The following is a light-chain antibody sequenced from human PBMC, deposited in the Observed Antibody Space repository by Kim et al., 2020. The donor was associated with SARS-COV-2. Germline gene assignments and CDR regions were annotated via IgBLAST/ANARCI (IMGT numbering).Light chain of an antibody. CDR1: SNNVGGYTL. V-gene: IGLV2-23*02. CDR3: CSYAGSSTEV. J-gene: IGLJ2*01. CDR2: EIT. Sequence: GQSITLSCTGTSNNVGGYTLVTWYQQQTGKAPKLMIYEITRRTSGVPNRFSSSKSGNTASLTFSRLQAEDEDDYYCCSYAGSSTEVFDGGTTLSVL.